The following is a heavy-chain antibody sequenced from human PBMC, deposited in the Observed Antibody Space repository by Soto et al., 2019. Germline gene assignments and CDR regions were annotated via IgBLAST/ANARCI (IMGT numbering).Heavy chain of an antibody. V-gene: IGHV3-23*01. Sequence: GGSLRLSCAASGFTFSSYAMSWVSQAPGKGLEWVSAISGSGGSTYYADSVKGRFTISRDNSKNTLYLQMNSLRAEDTAVYYCAKSPGMYYYDSSGYYHYDYWGQGTLVTVSS. CDR2: ISGSGGST. CDR3: AKSPGMYYYDSSGYYHYDY. J-gene: IGHJ4*02. CDR1: GFTFSSYA. D-gene: IGHD3-22*01.